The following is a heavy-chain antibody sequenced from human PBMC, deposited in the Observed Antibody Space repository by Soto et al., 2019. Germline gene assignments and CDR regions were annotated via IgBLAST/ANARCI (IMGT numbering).Heavy chain of an antibody. V-gene: IGHV1-18*01. J-gene: IGHJ4*02. Sequence: GASVKVSCKDSGYTFTSYGISWVQQAPGQGLEWMGWISAYNGNTNYAQKLQGRVTMTTDTSTSTAYMELRSLRSDDTAVYYCAREYYYDSSGSLDYWGQGTLVTVPQ. D-gene: IGHD3-22*01. CDR3: AREYYYDSSGSLDY. CDR1: GYTFTSYG. CDR2: ISAYNGNT.